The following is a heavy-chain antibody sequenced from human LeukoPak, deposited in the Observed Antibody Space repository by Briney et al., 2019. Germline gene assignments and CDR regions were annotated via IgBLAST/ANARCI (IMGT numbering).Heavy chain of an antibody. CDR1: GGSFSGYY. Sequence: PSETLSLTCAVYGGSFSGYYWSWIRQPPGKGLEWIGEINHSGSTNYNPSLKSRVTISVDTSKNQSSLKLSSVTAADTAVYYCARAPRQIIWSRGVMDVWGKGTTVTVSS. D-gene: IGHD3-10*01. CDR3: ARAPRQIIWSRGVMDV. J-gene: IGHJ6*04. V-gene: IGHV4-34*01. CDR2: INHSGST.